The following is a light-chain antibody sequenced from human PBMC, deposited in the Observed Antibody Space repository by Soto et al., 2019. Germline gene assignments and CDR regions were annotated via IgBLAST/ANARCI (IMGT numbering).Light chain of an antibody. V-gene: IGLV1-44*01. CDR2: SNN. Sequence: SVLTQPPSASRTPGYRATISFSGGSSKMGSNPVNWYHQLPGTAPKLLIYSNNQRPSGVPDRFSGSKSGTSASLAISGLQSEDEADYYCAAWDDGLNGYVFGTGTKVTVL. CDR3: AAWDDGLNGYV. J-gene: IGLJ1*01. CDR1: SSKMGSNP.